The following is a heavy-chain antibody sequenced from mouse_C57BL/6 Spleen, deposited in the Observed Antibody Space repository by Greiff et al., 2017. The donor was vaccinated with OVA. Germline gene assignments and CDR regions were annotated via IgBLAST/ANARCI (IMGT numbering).Heavy chain of an antibody. V-gene: IGHV1-64*01. CDR3: ARSVIYDGYSVYFDY. D-gene: IGHD2-3*01. Sequence: QVQLQQPGAELVKPGSSVKLSFKASGYTFTSYWMHWVKQRPGQGLEWIGMIHPNSGSTNYNEKFKSKATLTVDKSSSTAYMQLSSLTSEDSAVYYCARSVIYDGYSVYFDYWGQGTTLTVSS. CDR1: GYTFTSYW. J-gene: IGHJ2*01. CDR2: IHPNSGST.